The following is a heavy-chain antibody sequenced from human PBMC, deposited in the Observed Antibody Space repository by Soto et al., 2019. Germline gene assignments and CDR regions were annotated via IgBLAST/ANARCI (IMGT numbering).Heavy chain of an antibody. Sequence: PGGSLRLSCAASGFTFSSYAMSWVRQAPGKGLEWVSAISGSGGSTYYADSVKGRFTISRDNSKNTLYLQMNSLRAEDTAVYYCAKAGYLGRVLRFPKTLRDYYYYYMDVWGKGTTVTVSS. CDR2: ISGSGGST. J-gene: IGHJ6*03. V-gene: IGHV3-23*01. CDR3: AKAGYLGRVLRFPKTLRDYYYYYMDV. CDR1: GFTFSSYA. D-gene: IGHD3-3*01.